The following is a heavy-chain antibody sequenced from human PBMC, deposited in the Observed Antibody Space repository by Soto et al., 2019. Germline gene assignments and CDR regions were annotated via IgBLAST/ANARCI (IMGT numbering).Heavy chain of an antibody. CDR2: INHSGST. CDR3: ARVGWISGYFSSSWYSVKDY. CDR1: GGSFSGYY. V-gene: IGHV4-34*01. J-gene: IGHJ4*02. Sequence: QVQLQQWGAGLLKPSETLSLTCAVYGGSFSGYYWSWIRQPPGKGLEWIGEINHSGSTNYNPSLKNRVTISVDTSKNQFSLKLSSVTAADTAVYYCARVGWISGYFSSSWYSVKDYWGQGTLVTVSS. D-gene: IGHD6-13*01.